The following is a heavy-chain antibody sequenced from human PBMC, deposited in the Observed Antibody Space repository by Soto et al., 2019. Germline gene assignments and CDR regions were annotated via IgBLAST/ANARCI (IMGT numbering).Heavy chain of an antibody. CDR1: GFTFSSYA. V-gene: IGHV3-23*01. Sequence: EVQLLESGGGLVQPGGSLRLSCAASGFTFSSYAMSWVRQAPGKGLEWVSAISGSGGSTYYADSVKGRFTISRDNSKNTLYLQMNSLRAEDTAVYYCGREIGIQLWFTDYWGQGTLVTVSS. CDR3: GREIGIQLWFTDY. D-gene: IGHD5-18*01. CDR2: ISGSGGST. J-gene: IGHJ4*02.